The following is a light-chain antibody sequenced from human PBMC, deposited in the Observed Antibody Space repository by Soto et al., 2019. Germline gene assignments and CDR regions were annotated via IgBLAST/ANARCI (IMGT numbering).Light chain of an antibody. CDR2: DVT. V-gene: IGLV2-11*01. J-gene: IGLJ1*01. Sequence: QSVLTQPRSVSGSPGQSVTLSCTGTSSDVGGYNYVSWYEQHPVKAPKLMIYDVTKRPSGVPDRFSGSKSGNTASLTISGLQAEDEAEYYCCSYAGSYTWVFGTGTKLTVL. CDR3: CSYAGSYTWV. CDR1: SSDVGGYNY.